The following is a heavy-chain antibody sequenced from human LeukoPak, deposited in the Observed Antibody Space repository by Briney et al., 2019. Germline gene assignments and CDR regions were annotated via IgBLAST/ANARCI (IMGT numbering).Heavy chain of an antibody. CDR3: ARDLMRFLEWVN. Sequence: PGGSLRLSCVASGFSFSTYAMNWVRQAPGKGPEWVSYVSSAGSHVYYADSVRGRFIISRDNAKNSLYLQMNSLRAEDTAVYYCARDLMRFLEWVNWGQGTLVTVSS. CDR2: VSSAGSHV. D-gene: IGHD3-3*01. CDR1: GFSFSTYA. V-gene: IGHV3-48*03. J-gene: IGHJ4*02.